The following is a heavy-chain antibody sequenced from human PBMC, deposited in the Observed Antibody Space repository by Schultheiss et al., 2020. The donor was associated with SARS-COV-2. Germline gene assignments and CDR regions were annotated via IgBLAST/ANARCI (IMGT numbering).Heavy chain of an antibody. CDR3: ARLNRYSGYVSHFDR. Sequence: SETLSLTCAVYGGSFSGYYWSWIRQPPGKGLEWIGEINHSGSTNYNPSLKSRVTISVDTSKNQFSLKLSSVTAADTAVYYCARLNRYSGYVSHFDRWGQGTLVTVSS. J-gene: IGHJ4*02. D-gene: IGHD5-12*01. V-gene: IGHV4-34*01. CDR1: GGSFSGYY. CDR2: INHSGST.